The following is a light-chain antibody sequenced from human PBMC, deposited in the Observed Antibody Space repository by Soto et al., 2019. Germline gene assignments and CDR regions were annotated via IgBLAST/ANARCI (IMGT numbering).Light chain of an antibody. J-gene: IGKJ1*01. CDR2: AVS. Sequence: VIWMTQSPSLLSASTGERVTISCRISFGISIYLAWYQQKPGKVPEFLIYAVSTLQSGVSSRFSGSGSGTDFTFIISCLQSEDFATYYCQQYYSFPRTFGQGTKVDIK. CDR3: QQYYSFPRT. CDR1: FGISIY. V-gene: IGKV1D-8*01.